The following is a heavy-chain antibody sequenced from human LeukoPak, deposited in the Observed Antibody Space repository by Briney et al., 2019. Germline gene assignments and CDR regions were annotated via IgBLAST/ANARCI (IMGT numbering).Heavy chain of an antibody. V-gene: IGHV4-59*11. CDR2: IYNSGST. Sequence: SETLSLTCTVSGGFISGHYWTWIRQPPGKGLEWIGYIYNSGSTKYSPSLKSRVTISVDTSKNQFSLKLSSVTAADTAVYYCARGWGYSGYDRAHFDYWGQGTLVTVSS. J-gene: IGHJ4*02. D-gene: IGHD5-12*01. CDR1: GGFISGHY. CDR3: ARGWGYSGYDRAHFDY.